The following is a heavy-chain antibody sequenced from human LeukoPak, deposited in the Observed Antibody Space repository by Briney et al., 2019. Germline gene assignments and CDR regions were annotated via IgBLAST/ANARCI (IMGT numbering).Heavy chain of an antibody. J-gene: IGHJ6*03. CDR3: ARLDYFGSGLYYYMDV. D-gene: IGHD3-10*01. CDR2: IIPFFGTE. CDR1: GGTFRNYA. Sequence: SVKVSCKASGGTFRNYAISWVRQAPGQGLEWMGGIIPFFGTENYAQKFQGRVTITADESTNTAYMELSSLRSEDTAVYYCARLDYFGSGLYYYMDVWGKGTTVTISS. V-gene: IGHV1-69*13.